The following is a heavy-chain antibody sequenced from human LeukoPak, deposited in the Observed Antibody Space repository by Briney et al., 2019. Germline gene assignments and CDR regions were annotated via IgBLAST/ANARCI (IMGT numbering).Heavy chain of an antibody. V-gene: IGHV3-21*01. Sequence: GGSLRLSCASCGFTFSSYSMNWVRQAPGKGLEWVSSISSSSSYIYYADSVKGRFTISRDNAKNSLYLQMNSLRAEDTAVYYCARADLGGSCLHWGQGTLVTVSS. CDR1: GFTFSSYS. D-gene: IGHD2-15*01. CDR2: ISSSSSYI. J-gene: IGHJ4*02. CDR3: ARADLGGSCLH.